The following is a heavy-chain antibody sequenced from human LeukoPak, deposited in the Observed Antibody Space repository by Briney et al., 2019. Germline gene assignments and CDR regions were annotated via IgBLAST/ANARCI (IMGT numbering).Heavy chain of an antibody. CDR1: GLSFGSYD. D-gene: IGHD3-10*01. J-gene: IGHJ4*02. Sequence: VGSLRLSCEASGLSFGSYDMRWVRQAPGKGLEWISYISVIVGIVYYAHSVKGRFTITRDNAKNSLYLQMNSLRAEDTAAYYCERQFGHFGSRGPGDWGRGTLVSVSS. CDR2: ISVIVGIV. V-gene: IGHV3-48*03. CDR3: ERQFGHFGSRGPGD.